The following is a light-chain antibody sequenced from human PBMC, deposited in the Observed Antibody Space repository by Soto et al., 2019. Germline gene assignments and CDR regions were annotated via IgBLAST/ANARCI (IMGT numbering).Light chain of an antibody. J-gene: IGKJ1*01. Sequence: EMVLTQSPGTLSLSPGERATLSCRASQSISGSYLAWYQQKPGQAPRLLIYGASSRATGIPDRFSGSGSGTDFTLTISRLEPEDCAVYYCQQYGRSPPPFGQGTQVEIK. CDR3: QQYGRSPPP. V-gene: IGKV3-20*01. CDR1: QSISGSY. CDR2: GAS.